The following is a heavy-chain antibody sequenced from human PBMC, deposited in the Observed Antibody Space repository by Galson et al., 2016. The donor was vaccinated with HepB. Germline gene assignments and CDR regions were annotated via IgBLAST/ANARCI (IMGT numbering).Heavy chain of an antibody. V-gene: IGHV4-39*01. Sequence: SETLSPTCTVSAGSISSNSYYWGWIRQPPGKGLEWIGSIYYVGNTYYNPSLKSRVIISIATSNNRVSLKLRSVTAADTAVYYCAQHERLLSWFDPWGQGSLVTVSS. J-gene: IGHJ5*02. CDR1: AGSISSNSYY. CDR2: IYYVGNT. CDR3: AQHERLLSWFDP. D-gene: IGHD5-12*01.